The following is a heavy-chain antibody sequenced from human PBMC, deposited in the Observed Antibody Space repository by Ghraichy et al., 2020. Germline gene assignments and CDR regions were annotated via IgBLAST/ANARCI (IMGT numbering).Heavy chain of an antibody. J-gene: IGHJ4*02. D-gene: IGHD1-26*01. CDR2: ISSSSSTI. CDR3: ARELEGRFGSYESFDY. Sequence: GGSLRLSCAASGFTFSSYSMNWVRQAPGKGLEWVSYISSSSSTIYYADSVKGRFTISRDNAKNSLYLQMNSLRDEDTAVYYCARELEGRFGSYESFDYWGQGTLVTVSS. CDR1: GFTFSSYS. V-gene: IGHV3-48*02.